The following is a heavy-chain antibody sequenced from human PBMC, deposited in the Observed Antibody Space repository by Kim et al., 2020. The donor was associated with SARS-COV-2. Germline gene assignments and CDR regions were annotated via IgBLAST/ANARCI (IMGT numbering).Heavy chain of an antibody. CDR2: ISGSGGST. CDR1: GFTFSSYA. J-gene: IGHJ5*02. CDR3: AKSNPKHIVVVTAKGCWFDP. V-gene: IGHV3-23*01. Sequence: GGSLRLSCAASGFTFSSYAMSWVRQAPGKGLEWVSAISGSGGSTYYADSVKGRFTISRDNSKNTLYLQMNSLRAEDTAVYYCAKSNPKHIVVVTAKGCWFDPWGQGTLVTVSS. D-gene: IGHD2-21*02.